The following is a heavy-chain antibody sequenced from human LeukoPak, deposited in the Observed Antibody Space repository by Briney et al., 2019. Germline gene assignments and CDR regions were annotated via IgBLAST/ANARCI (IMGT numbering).Heavy chain of an antibody. J-gene: IGHJ6*02. V-gene: IGHV3-23*01. CDR2: ISGSGGST. CDR1: GFTFSAYS. CDR3: AKVSSSSLGMDV. D-gene: IGHD6-6*01. Sequence: GGSLRLSCAASGFTFSAYSMNWVRQAPGKGLEWVSAISGSGGSTYYADSVKGRFTISRDNSKNTLYLQMNSLRAEDTAVYYCAKVSSSSLGMDVWGQGTTVTVSS.